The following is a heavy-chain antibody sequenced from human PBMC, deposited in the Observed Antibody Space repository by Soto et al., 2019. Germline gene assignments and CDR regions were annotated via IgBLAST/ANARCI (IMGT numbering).Heavy chain of an antibody. CDR2: IYWDDDQ. V-gene: IGHV2-5*02. CDR3: AHAFGVTSWPNDAFDI. CDR1: GFSLSGDGVG. Sequence: QITLKESGPSLVKPTQSLTLTCTVSGFSLSGDGVGVGWIRQPPGKALEWLALIYWDDDQRYSPSLKTRLSCTKDTSKHQMALTMTNMDPVDTATYYCAHAFGVTSWPNDAFDIWGQGTVVTVS. D-gene: IGHD3-3*01. J-gene: IGHJ3*02.